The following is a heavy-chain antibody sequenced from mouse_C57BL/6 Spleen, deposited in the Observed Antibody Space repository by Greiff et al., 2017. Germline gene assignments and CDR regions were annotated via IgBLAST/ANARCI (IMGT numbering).Heavy chain of an antibody. CDR1: GYTFTSYW. D-gene: IGHD1-1*01. CDR3: ARRIITTVVADFDY. Sequence: QVQLQQPGAELVKPGASVKLSCKASGYTFTSYWMQWVKQRPGQGLEWIGEIDPSDSYTNYNQKFKGKATLTVDTSSSTAYMQLSSLTSEDSAVYYCARRIITTVVADFDYWGQGTTLTVSS. V-gene: IGHV1-50*01. J-gene: IGHJ2*01. CDR2: IDPSDSYT.